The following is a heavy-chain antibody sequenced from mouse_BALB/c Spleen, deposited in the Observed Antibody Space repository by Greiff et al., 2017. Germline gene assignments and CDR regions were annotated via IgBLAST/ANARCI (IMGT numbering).Heavy chain of an antibody. V-gene: IGHV5-9*03. Sequence: EVMLVESGGGLVKPGGSLKLSCAASGFTFSSYTMSWVRQTPEKRLEWVATISSGGGNTYYPDSVKGRFTISRDNAKNNLYLQMSSLRSEDTALYYCARYRHSLMDYWGQGTSVTVSS. CDR1: GFTFSSYT. CDR2: ISSGGGNT. CDR3: ARYRHSLMDY. D-gene: IGHD6-1*01. J-gene: IGHJ4*01.